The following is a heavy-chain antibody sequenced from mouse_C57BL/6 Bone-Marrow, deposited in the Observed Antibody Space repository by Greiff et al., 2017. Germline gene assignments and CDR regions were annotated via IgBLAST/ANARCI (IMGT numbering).Heavy chain of an antibody. D-gene: IGHD2-3*01. Sequence: QVQLKQSGAELVKPGASVKLSCTASGYTFTSYYMYWVKQRPGQGLEWIGEVNPSNGGTNFNEKFKSKAPLTVDKSSSTAYMQLSSLTSEDSAVYYCTRWTYDGYFGYWGQGTTLTVSS. CDR3: TRWTYDGYFGY. V-gene: IGHV1S81*02. J-gene: IGHJ2*01. CDR2: VNPSNGGT. CDR1: GYTFTSYY.